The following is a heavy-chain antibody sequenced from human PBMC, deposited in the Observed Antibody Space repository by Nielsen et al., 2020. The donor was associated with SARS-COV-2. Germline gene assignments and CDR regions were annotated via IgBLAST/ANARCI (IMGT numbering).Heavy chain of an antibody. J-gene: IGHJ4*02. CDR1: GFTFSNAW. Sequence: GGSLRLSCAASGFTFSNAWMSWVRQAPGKGLEWVSFISGSGGTIYYADSVKGRFTISRDKAKNSLYLQMNSLREEDAAVYYCASSFASGYIDYWGQGTLVTVSS. CDR3: ASSFASGYIDY. D-gene: IGHD3-9*01. V-gene: IGHV3-48*02. CDR2: ISGSGGTI.